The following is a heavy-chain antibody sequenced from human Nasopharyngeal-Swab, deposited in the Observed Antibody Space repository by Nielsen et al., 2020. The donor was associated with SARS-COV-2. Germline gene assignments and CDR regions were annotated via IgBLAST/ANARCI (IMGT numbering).Heavy chain of an antibody. J-gene: IGHJ4*02. Sequence: KVSCKGSGYSFTSYWIGWVRQMPGKGLEWMGRIDPSDSYTNYSPSFQGHVTISADKSISTAYLQWSSLKASDTAMYYCARSYYYDSSGYYFDYWGQGTLVTVSS. CDR1: GYSFTSYW. D-gene: IGHD3-22*01. CDR3: ARSYYYDSSGYYFDY. V-gene: IGHV5-10-1*01. CDR2: IDPSDSYT.